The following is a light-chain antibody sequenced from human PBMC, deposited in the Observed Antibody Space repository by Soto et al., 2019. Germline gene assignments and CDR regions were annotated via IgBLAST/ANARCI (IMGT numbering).Light chain of an antibody. V-gene: IGKV1-5*01. CDR2: DAS. CDR3: QQYNSYRIT. CDR1: QSISSW. Sequence: DNQMSLSPSTLSASVGDRVTITCRASQSISSWLAWYQQKPGKAPKLLIYDASSLESGVPSRFSGSGSGTEFTLTISSLQPDDFATYYCQQYNSYRITFGQGTRLEIK. J-gene: IGKJ5*01.